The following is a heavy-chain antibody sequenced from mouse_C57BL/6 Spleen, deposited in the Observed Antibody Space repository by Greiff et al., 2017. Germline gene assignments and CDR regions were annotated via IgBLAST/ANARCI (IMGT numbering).Heavy chain of an antibody. CDR3: ASSYGSSGGYFDV. J-gene: IGHJ1*03. D-gene: IGHD1-1*01. CDR1: GYTFTSYW. Sequence: QVQLQQPGAELVRPGSSVKLSCKASGYTFTSYWMHWVKQRPIQGLEWIGNIDPSDSEPHYNQKFKDKATLTVDKSSSTAYMQLSSLTSEDSAVYYGASSYGSSGGYFDVWGTGTTVTVSS. V-gene: IGHV1-52*01. CDR2: IDPSDSEP.